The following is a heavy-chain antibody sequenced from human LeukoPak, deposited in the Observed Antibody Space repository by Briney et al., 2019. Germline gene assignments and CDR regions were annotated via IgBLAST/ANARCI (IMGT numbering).Heavy chain of an antibody. D-gene: IGHD3-22*01. CDR1: GGSISSYY. Sequence: SETLSLTCTVSGGSISSYYWSWIRQPPGKGLEWIAYISYSGGTNYNPSLKSRVTISVDTSKNQFSLKLSSVTAADTAVYYCATAPPDSSGYPDAFDIWGQGTMVTVSS. CDR3: ATAPPDSSGYPDAFDI. J-gene: IGHJ3*02. CDR2: ISYSGGT. V-gene: IGHV4-59*08.